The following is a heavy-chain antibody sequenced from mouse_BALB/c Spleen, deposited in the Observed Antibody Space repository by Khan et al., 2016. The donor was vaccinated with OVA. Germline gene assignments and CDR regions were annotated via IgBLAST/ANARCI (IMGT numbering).Heavy chain of an antibody. Sequence: VQLKESGAELVKPGASVKLSCSASGFTFKDTYIHWMKQRPEQGLEWIGRIDPPNDDTKYGPKFQAKATLTADTSSSTAYLQLSSLTSEDTAVYYGDTRYGNPFACWGQGTLVSVSA. CDR2: IDPPNDDT. V-gene: IGHV14-3*02. CDR3: DTRYGNPFAC. J-gene: IGHJ3*01. CDR1: GFTFKDTY. D-gene: IGHD2-1*01.